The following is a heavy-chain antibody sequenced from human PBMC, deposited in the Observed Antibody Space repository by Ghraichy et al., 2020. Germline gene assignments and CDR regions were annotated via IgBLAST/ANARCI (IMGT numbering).Heavy chain of an antibody. Sequence: ASVKVSCKASGYTFSNHYMHWVRQAPGQGLEWMGWINPNSGGTIYAQKFLGRVTMATDSSISNAYMELSVLTSDDTAMYYCVRDDGCGGDCYVDYWGQGTLVTVST. V-gene: IGHV1-2*02. J-gene: IGHJ4*02. D-gene: IGHD2-21*02. CDR3: VRDDGCGGDCYVDY. CDR1: GYTFSNHY. CDR2: INPNSGGT.